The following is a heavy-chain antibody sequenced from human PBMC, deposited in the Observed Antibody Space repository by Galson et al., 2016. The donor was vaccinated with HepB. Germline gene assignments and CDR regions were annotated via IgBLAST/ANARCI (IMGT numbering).Heavy chain of an antibody. CDR2: VYYTGST. Sequence: ETLSLTCTVSGGFVTSSDHYWSWIRQPPGKGLEWLGNVYYTGSTKDNPSLKSRVTISVDTSNNQFSLKLTSVTAADTALYYCARQYRGGPSDYWGQGTLVIVSS. J-gene: IGHJ4*02. D-gene: IGHD5-12*01. CDR1: GGFVTSSDHY. V-gene: IGHV4-61*08. CDR3: ARQYRGGPSDY.